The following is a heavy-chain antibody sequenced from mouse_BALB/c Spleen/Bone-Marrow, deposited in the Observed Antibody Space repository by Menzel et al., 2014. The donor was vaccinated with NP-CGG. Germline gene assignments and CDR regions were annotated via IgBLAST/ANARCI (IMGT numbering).Heavy chain of an antibody. V-gene: IGHV4-1*02. D-gene: IGHD1-1*01. Sequence: VQFVGSLKLSCAASGFDFSSYWMSWVRQAPGKGLEWLGEINPDSSTINYTPSLKGKFIISRDNAKKTLYLQRSKVRSEDTALYYCARQGYYGRSDYWGQGTTLTVSS. CDR1: GFDFSSYW. J-gene: IGHJ2*01. CDR2: INPDSSTI. CDR3: ARQGYYGRSDY.